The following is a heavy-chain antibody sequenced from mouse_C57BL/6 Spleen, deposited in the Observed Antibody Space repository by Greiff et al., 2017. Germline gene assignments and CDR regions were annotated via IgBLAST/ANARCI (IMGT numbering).Heavy chain of an antibody. V-gene: IGHV1-76*01. Sequence: QVQLQQSGAELVRPGASVKLSCKASGYTFTDYYINWVKQRPGQGLEWIARIYPGSGNTYYNEKFKGKATLTAEKSSSTAHMQLSSLTSEDSAVYFCARDYLGYAMDYWGQGTSVTVSS. CDR2: IYPGSGNT. J-gene: IGHJ4*01. CDR3: ARDYLGYAMDY. D-gene: IGHD2-4*01. CDR1: GYTFTDYY.